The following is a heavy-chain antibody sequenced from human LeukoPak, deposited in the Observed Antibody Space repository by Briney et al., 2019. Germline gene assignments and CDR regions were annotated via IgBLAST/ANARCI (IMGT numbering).Heavy chain of an antibody. CDR3: AKSSRYGTGWYGRIDY. J-gene: IGHJ4*02. CDR1: GFTFSSHA. V-gene: IGHV3-23*01. Sequence: GGSLRLSCAASGFTFSSHAMSWVRQAPGKGLEWVSAISDPGDNKQYTDSVKGRLTISRDNSKNTLYLQMNSLRADDTAVYYCAKSSRYGTGWYGRIDYWGQGTLVTVS. CDR2: ISDPGDNK. D-gene: IGHD6-19*01.